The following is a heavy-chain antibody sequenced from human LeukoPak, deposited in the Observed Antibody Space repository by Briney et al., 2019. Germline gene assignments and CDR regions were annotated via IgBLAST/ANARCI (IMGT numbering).Heavy chain of an antibody. CDR3: AKDSGSYPGGFDY. J-gene: IGHJ4*02. V-gene: IGHV3-9*01. D-gene: IGHD1-26*01. CDR1: GFSFISYG. CDR2: ISWNSGSI. Sequence: LRLSCAASGFSFISYGMHWVRQAPGKGLEWVSGISWNSGSIGYADSVKGRFTISRDNAKNSLYLQMNSLRAEDTALYYCAKDSGSYPGGFDYWGQGTLVTVSS.